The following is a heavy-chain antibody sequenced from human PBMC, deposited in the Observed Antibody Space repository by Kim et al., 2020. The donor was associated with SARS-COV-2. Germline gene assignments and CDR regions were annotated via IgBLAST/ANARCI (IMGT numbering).Heavy chain of an antibody. Sequence: SETLSLTCTVSGFSISSGYYWVWIRQPPGKGLEWIGSIYHGGSTYYNPSLKSRVTTSVDTFKNQFSLKLSSVTAADTAVYYCARDQANYYGSSGYAFDI. V-gene: IGHV4-38-2*02. CDR1: GFSISSGYY. CDR3: ARDQANYYGSSGYAFDI. CDR2: IYHGGST. D-gene: IGHD3-22*01. J-gene: IGHJ3*02.